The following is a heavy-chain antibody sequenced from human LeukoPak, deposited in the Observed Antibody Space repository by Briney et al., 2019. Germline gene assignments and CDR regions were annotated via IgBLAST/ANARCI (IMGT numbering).Heavy chain of an antibody. CDR3: ARGGGLDV. J-gene: IGHJ6*02. Sequence: PGGSLRLSCAASGFTFSTYSMNWVRQAPGKGLEWVSYISSASSTIYYADSVKGRFTISRDNAKNSLYLQMSNLSAEDTAVYFCARGGGLDVWGQGATVTVSS. V-gene: IGHV3-48*01. CDR2: ISSASSTI. CDR1: GFTFSTYS. D-gene: IGHD3-16*01.